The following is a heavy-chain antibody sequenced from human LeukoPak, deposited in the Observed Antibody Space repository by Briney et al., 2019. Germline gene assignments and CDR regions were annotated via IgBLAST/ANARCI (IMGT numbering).Heavy chain of an antibody. D-gene: IGHD3-16*01. CDR3: AKSKNWGYGHGTFDI. CDR1: GGTFSSYA. Sequence: ASVKVSCKASGGTFSSYAISWVRQAPGQGLEWMGGIIPIFGTANYAQKFQGRVTITADKSTSTAYMELSSLRSEDTAIYYCAKSKNWGYGHGTFDIWGHGTMVTVSS. V-gene: IGHV1-69*06. CDR2: IIPIFGTA. J-gene: IGHJ3*02.